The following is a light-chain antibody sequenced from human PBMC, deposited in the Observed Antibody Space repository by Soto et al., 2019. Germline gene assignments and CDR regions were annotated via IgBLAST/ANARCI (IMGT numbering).Light chain of an antibody. CDR2: EVS. V-gene: IGLV2-23*02. CDR1: SSDIGSYNL. CDR3: CSYAGSNTPYV. Sequence: QSVLTQPASVSGSPGQSITVSCTGTSSDIGSYNLVSWYQQHPGKAPNLMIYEVSKRPSGVSNRFSGSKSGNTASLTISGLQAEDEADYYCCSYAGSNTPYVFGTGTKVT. J-gene: IGLJ1*01.